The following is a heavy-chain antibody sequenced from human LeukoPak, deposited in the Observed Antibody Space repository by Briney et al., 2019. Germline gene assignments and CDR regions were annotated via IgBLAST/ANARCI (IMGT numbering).Heavy chain of an antibody. CDR1: GFTFSSYA. J-gene: IGHJ4*02. V-gene: IGHV3-30-3*01. Sequence: PGGSLRLSCAASGFTFSSYAIHWVRQAPGKGLEWVAVISYDGSNKYYADSVKGRFTISRDNSKHTLYLQMNSLRTEDTAVYYCARDLALLDYWGQGTLVTVSS. CDR3: ARDLALLDY. CDR2: ISYDGSNK.